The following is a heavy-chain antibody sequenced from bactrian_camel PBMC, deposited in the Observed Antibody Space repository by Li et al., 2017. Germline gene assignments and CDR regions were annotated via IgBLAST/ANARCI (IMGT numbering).Heavy chain of an antibody. CDR1: GYTSSVNC. Sequence: HVQLVESGGGSVQAGGSLRLSCSVSGYTSSVNCTGWFRQVPGKKREGVAVIDNDGNTDYANAVKGRFTISQDSAKRTLYLQMNSLKVEDTAMYYCAIDLGATCTSCDDAYCPWPEWGQGTQVTVS. D-gene: IGHD1*01. J-gene: IGHJ4*01. CDR3: AIDLGATCTSCDDAYCPWPE. CDR2: IDNDGNT. V-gene: IGHV3S53*01.